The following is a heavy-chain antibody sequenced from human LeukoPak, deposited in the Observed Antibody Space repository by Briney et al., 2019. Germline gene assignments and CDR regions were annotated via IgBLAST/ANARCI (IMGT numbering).Heavy chain of an antibody. V-gene: IGHV4-38-2*02. CDR2: IYHSGST. D-gene: IGHD3-22*01. CDR3: ARVSYRYYYDSSGYYYQTQYYFDY. CDR1: GYSISSGYY. Sequence: SETLSLTCTVSGYSISSGYYWGWIRQPPGKGLEWIGSIYHSGSTYYNPSLKSRVTISVDTSKNQFSLKLSSVTAADTAVYYCARVSYRYYYDSSGYYYQTQYYFDYWGQGTLVTVSS. J-gene: IGHJ4*02.